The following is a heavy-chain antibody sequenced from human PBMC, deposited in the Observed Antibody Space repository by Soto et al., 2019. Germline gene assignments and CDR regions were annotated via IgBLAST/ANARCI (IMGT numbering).Heavy chain of an antibody. CDR1: GFTFSSYA. J-gene: IGHJ4*02. CDR3: ARGGPIEAYFDY. CDR2: ISYDGSNK. Sequence: GSLRLSCAASGFTFSSYAMHWVRQAPGKGLEWVAVISYDGSNKYYADSVKGRFTISRDNSKNTLYLQMNSLRAEDTAVYYCARGGPIEAYFDYWGQGTLVTVSS. V-gene: IGHV3-30-3*01.